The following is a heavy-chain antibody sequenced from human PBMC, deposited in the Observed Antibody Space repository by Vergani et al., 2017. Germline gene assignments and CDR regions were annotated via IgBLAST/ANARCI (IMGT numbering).Heavy chain of an antibody. J-gene: IGHJ6*03. CDR3: ARDTSSSWCDYYYFYMDV. CDR1: GFTFSDYR. V-gene: IGHV3-21*01. CDR2: ISSSSSYI. D-gene: IGHD6-13*01. Sequence: EVQLLESGGGLVQPGGSLRLSCAASGFTFSDYRMNWVRKAPGKGLEWVSSISSSSSYIYYADSVKSRFTISRYNAQNSLYLQMNSLRAEDTAVYICARDTSSSWCDYYYFYMDVWGKGPTVTVSS.